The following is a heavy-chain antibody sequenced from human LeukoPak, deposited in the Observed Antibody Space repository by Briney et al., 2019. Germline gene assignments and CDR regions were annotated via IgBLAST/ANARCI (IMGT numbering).Heavy chain of an antibody. CDR3: ARRTGYSYGYRPYYYYYMDV. CDR2: INHSGST. Sequence: SETLSLTCAVYGGSFSGYYWSWIRQPPGKGLEWIGEINHSGSTNYNPSLKSRVTISVDTSKNQFSLKLSSVTAADTAVYYCARRTGYSYGYRPYYYYYMDVWGKGTTVTISS. J-gene: IGHJ6*03. D-gene: IGHD5-18*01. V-gene: IGHV4-34*01. CDR1: GGSFSGYY.